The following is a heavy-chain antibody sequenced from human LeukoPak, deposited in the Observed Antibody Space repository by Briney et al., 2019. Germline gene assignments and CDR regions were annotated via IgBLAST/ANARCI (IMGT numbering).Heavy chain of an antibody. Sequence: PSETLSVTCAVYGGSFSGYYWSWIRQPPGKGLEWIGEINHSGSTNYNPSLKSRVTISVDTSKNQFSLKLSSVTAADTAVYYCARRPGSYYYDSSGYYYPHYYYMDVWGKGTTVTVSS. CDR2: INHSGST. CDR3: ARRPGSYYYDSSGYYYPHYYYMDV. V-gene: IGHV4-34*01. J-gene: IGHJ6*03. CDR1: GGSFSGYY. D-gene: IGHD3-22*01.